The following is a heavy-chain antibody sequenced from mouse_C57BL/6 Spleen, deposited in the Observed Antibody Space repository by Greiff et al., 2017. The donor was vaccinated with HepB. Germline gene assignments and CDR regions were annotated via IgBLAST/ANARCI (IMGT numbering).Heavy chain of an antibody. V-gene: IGHV1-15*01. CDR2: IDPETGGT. J-gene: IGHJ4*01. CDR3: TRGPHYYGSSHYYAMDY. CDR1: GYTFTDYE. D-gene: IGHD1-1*01. Sequence: QVQLQQSGAELVRPGASVTLSCKASGYTFTDYEMHWVKQTPVHGLEWIGAIDPETGGTASNQKFKGKAILTADKSSSTAYMELRSLTSEDSAVYYCTRGPHYYGSSHYYAMDYWGQGTSVTVSS.